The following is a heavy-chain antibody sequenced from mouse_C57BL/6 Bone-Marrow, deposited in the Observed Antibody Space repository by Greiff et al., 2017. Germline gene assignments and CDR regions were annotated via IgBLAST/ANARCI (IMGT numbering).Heavy chain of an antibody. D-gene: IGHD3-3*01. J-gene: IGHJ2*01. Sequence: EVMLVESGGGLVKPGGSLKLSCAASGFTFSDSGMHWVRQAPEKGLEWVAYISSGSSTIYYADTVKGRFTISRDNAKNTLFLQMTSLRSEDTAMYYCARYLGAYWRQGTTRTVSA. CDR1: GFTFSDSG. V-gene: IGHV5-17*01. CDR2: ISSGSSTI. CDR3: ARYLGAY.